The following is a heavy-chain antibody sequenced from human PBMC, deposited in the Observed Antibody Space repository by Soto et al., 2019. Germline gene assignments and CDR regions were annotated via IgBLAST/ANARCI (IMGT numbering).Heavy chain of an antibody. D-gene: IGHD3-10*02. J-gene: IGHJ4*02. CDR3: TIVRVADSALDH. CDR1: GFISSNNG. V-gene: IGHV3-30*03. Sequence: GRSLRLSXVGSGFISSNNGMHCVRQTPGKGLEWVAFMSYDGSDTFYADSVKGRFTISRDNSKNTLFLHMSNLRAEDTAMYYCTIVRVADSALDHWGQGTLVTVSS. CDR2: MSYDGSDT.